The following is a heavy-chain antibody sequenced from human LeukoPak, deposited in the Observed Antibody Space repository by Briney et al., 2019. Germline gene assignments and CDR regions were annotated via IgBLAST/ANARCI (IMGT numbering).Heavy chain of an antibody. D-gene: IGHD2-15*01. J-gene: IGHJ5*02. CDR3: ARSPRSETSLDL. V-gene: IGHV1-18*01. CDR1: GYTFTSYG. Sequence: ASVKVSCKASGYTFTSYGISRVRQAPGQGLEWMGWISAYNGNTNYAQKLQGRVTMTTDTSTSTAYMELNSLRSEDAAVYYCARSPRSETSLDLWGQGTLVTVSS. CDR2: ISAYNGNT.